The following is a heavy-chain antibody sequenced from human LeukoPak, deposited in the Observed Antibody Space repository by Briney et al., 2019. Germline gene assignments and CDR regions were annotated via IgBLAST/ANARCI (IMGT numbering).Heavy chain of an antibody. V-gene: IGHV4-61*02. D-gene: IGHD3-10*01. CDR1: GGSVGSDNSY. J-gene: IGHJ4*02. CDR3: ARGYYYRT. Sequence: SSETLSLTCTVSGGSVGSDNSYWNWIRQPAGKGLEWIGRIYADGSSTYNPSLKSRVTILVDTSKNQFSLRLSSMTAADTDVYYCARGYYYRTWGLGTLVTVSS. CDR2: IYADGSS.